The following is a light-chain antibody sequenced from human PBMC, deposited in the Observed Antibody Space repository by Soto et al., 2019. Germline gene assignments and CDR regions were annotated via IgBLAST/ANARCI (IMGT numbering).Light chain of an antibody. J-gene: IGLJ3*02. CDR1: NSNIGKND. CDR3: GTWDSSLRGWV. Sequence: QSVLTQSPSVSAAPGQAVTMSCSGSNSNIGKNDVSWYQQVPGSAPKLLVYDNDKRPSGIPDRFSGSKSGTSASLGITGLQTGDEADYYCGTWDSSLRGWVFGGGTKLTVL. V-gene: IGLV1-51*01. CDR2: DND.